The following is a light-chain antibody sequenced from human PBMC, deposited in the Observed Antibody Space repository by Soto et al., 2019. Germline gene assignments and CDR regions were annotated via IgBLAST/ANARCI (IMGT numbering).Light chain of an antibody. J-gene: IGLJ2*01. CDR1: SSDIGAYNY. V-gene: IGLV2-14*03. CDR2: DVS. CDR3: SSYTTIRTVL. Sequence: QSALTQPASVSGSPGQSITISCTGTSSDIGAYNYVSWYQQHPGKVPKLIIYDVSIRPSGVSNRFSGSKSDNTASLTISGLQAEDEAHYYCSSYTTIRTVLFGGGTKVTVL.